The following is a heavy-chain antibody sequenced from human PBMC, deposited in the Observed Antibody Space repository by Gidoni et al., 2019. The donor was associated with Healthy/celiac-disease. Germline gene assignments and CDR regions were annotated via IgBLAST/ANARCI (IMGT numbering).Heavy chain of an antibody. CDR1: GFTFSSYS. CDR3: ARDSPAATDAFDI. Sequence: EVQLVESGGGLVKPGGSLRLSCAASGFTFSSYSMNWVRQAPGKGLEWVSSSSSSSSYIYYADSVKGRFTISRDNAKNSLYLQMNSLRAEDTAVYYCARDSPAATDAFDIWGQGTMVTVSS. J-gene: IGHJ3*02. D-gene: IGHD2-2*01. V-gene: IGHV3-21*01. CDR2: SSSSSSYI.